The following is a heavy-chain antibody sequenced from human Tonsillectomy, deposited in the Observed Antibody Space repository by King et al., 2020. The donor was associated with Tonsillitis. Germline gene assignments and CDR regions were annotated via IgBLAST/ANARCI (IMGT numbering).Heavy chain of an antibody. D-gene: IGHD4-17*01. J-gene: IGHJ3*01. CDR2: IYTGGATT. CDR3: AKLNDYGDSAGGSDAFDV. V-gene: IGHV3-23*03. Sequence: VQLVESGEGLVEPGGSLRLSCAASGFTFSSYAMNWVRQAPGKGLEWVSLIYTGGATTFYADSVKGRFTISRDNSKSTLYLQMNSLRAEDTALYYCAKLNDYGDSAGGSDAFDVWGPGTMVTVSS. CDR1: GFTFSSYA.